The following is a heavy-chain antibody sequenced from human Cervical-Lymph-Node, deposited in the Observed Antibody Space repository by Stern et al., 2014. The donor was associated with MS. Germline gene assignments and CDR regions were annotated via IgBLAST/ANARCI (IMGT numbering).Heavy chain of an antibody. CDR3: ARDGRGNFFYFDL. Sequence: QMQLVQSGAELKTPGSSVRISCKASGGTFTSYAINWVRQAPGQGPEWMGVIIPMFVTINYAQNFQGRVTISADESTGTAYMELTGLTSEDTAVFYCARDGRGNFFYFDLWGRGTLVTVSS. CDR2: IIPMFVTI. V-gene: IGHV1-69*01. CDR1: GGTFTSYA. D-gene: IGHD4-23*01. J-gene: IGHJ2*01.